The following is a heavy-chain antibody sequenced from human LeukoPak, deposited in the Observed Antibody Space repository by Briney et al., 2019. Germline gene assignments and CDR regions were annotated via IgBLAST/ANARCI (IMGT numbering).Heavy chain of an antibody. CDR1: GFTFNNYA. CDR2: ISASGGST. V-gene: IGHV3-23*01. J-gene: IGHJ4*02. CDR3: ATPQGDF. Sequence: GGSLRLSCAVSGFTFNNYAMSWVRQASGEGLEWVSAISASGGSTYYADSVKGRFTISRDNSKNTLDLQMNSLRVEDTAVYYCATPQGDFWGQGTLVTVSS.